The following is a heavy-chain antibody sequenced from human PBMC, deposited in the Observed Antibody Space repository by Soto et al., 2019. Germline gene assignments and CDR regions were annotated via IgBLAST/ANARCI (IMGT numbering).Heavy chain of an antibody. V-gene: IGHV1-46*04. CDR1: GYTFTSYY. CDR3: AREVAVGVEATDY. CDR2: ISPSGDST. D-gene: IGHD1-26*01. Sequence: ASVKVSCKASGYTFTSYYMHWLRQAPGQGLEWMGIISPSGDSTSFAQKLQGRVTMTRDTSTSTVYMELSSLRSEDTAVYYCAREVAVGVEATDYWGQGTLVTVSS. J-gene: IGHJ4*02.